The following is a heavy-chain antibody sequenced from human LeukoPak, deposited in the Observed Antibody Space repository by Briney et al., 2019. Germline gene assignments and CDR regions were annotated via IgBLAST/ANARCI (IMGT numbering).Heavy chain of an antibody. J-gene: IGHJ4*02. CDR3: ATAKEALSSSWYLSVDY. CDR2: ISYDGSYK. CDR1: GFTFSSYA. D-gene: IGHD6-13*01. Sequence: GGSLRLSCAASGFTFSSYAMHWVRQAPGKGLEWVTVISYDGSYKYYADSVKGRFTISRDNSKNTLYLQMNSLRAEDTAVYYCATAKEALSSSWYLSVDYWGQGTLVTVSS. V-gene: IGHV3-30*04.